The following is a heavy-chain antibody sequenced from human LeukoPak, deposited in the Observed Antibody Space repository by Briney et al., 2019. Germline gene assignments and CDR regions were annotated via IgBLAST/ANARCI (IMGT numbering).Heavy chain of an antibody. V-gene: IGHV4-61*01. Sequence: PSETLSLTCTVSGGSVSSGSYYWSWIRQPPGKGLEWIGYIYYSGSTNYNPSLKSRVTISVDTSKNQFSLKLSSVTAADTAVYYRARCDLMGASDFDYWGQGTLVTVSS. CDR3: ARCDLMGASDFDY. D-gene: IGHD1-26*01. J-gene: IGHJ4*02. CDR1: GGSVSSGSYY. CDR2: IYYSGST.